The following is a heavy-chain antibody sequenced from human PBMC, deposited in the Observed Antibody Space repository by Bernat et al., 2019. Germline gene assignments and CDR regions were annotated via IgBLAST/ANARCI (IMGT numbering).Heavy chain of an antibody. CDR1: GFTFSSYW. J-gene: IGHJ3*02. CDR2: INSDGSST. CDR3: ARDTTWIPHDAFDI. V-gene: IGHV3-74*01. Sequence: EVQLVESGGGLVQPGGSLRLSCAASGFTFSSYWMHWFRQAPGKGLVWVSRINSDGSSTSYADSVKGRFTISRDNAKNTLYLQMNSLRAEDTAVYYCARDTTWIPHDAFDIWGQGTMVTVSS. D-gene: IGHD5-18*01.